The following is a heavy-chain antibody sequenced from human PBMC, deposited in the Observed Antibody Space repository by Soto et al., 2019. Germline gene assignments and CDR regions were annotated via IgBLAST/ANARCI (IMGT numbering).Heavy chain of an antibody. CDR2: IYWDDDK. V-gene: IGHV2-5*02. CDR1: GFSLSTSGVG. Sequence: QITLKESGPTLVKPTQPLTLTCTFSGFSLSTSGVGVGWIRQPPGKALEWLALIYWDDDKRYSPSLKSRLTITTDPSKNQVVLTMTNMDPVDTATYYCAHRRGYYDSSGYWFDPWGQGTLVTVSS. J-gene: IGHJ5*02. CDR3: AHRRGYYDSSGYWFDP. D-gene: IGHD3-22*01.